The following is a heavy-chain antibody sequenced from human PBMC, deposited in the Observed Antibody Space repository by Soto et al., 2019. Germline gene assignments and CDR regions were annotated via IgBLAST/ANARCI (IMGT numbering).Heavy chain of an antibody. CDR2: FDPEDSET. D-gene: IGHD3-9*01. CDR1: GYTLTELS. V-gene: IGHV1-24*01. J-gene: IGHJ3*02. Sequence: ASVKVSCKVSGYTLTELSMHWVRQAPGKGLEWMGGFDPEDSETIYAQKFQGRVTMTEDTSTDTVYMEVSSLRAENTAVYYCATRPPGDVFRYFDWAIQAFDICGQGTMVTV. CDR3: ATRPPGDVFRYFDWAIQAFDI.